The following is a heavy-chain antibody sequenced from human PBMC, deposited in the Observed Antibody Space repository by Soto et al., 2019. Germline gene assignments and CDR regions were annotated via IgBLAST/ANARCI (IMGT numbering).Heavy chain of an antibody. J-gene: IGHJ4*02. CDR2: IIPIFGTA. Sequence: GASVKVSCKASGGTFSSYAISWVRQAPGQGLEWMGGIIPIFGTANYAQKFQGRVTITADESTSTAYMELSSLRSEDTAVYYCARDYDSSGYYLAFDYWGQGTLVTVSS. CDR3: ARDYDSSGYYLAFDY. CDR1: GGTFSSYA. V-gene: IGHV1-69*13. D-gene: IGHD3-22*01.